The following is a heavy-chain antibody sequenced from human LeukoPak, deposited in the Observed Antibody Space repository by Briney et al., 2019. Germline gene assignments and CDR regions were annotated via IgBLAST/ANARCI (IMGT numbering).Heavy chain of an antibody. CDR3: ARLENWAFDY. V-gene: IGHV6-1*01. D-gene: IGHD7-27*01. J-gene: IGHJ4*02. CDR1: GDSASSNSAA. CDR2: TYYGSKWST. Sequence: SQTLSLTCAISGDSASSNSAAWNWIRQTPSRGLEWLGRTYYGSKWSTDYAVSVKSRITVNPDTSKNQFSLQPNSVTPEDTAVYYCARLENWAFDYWGQGTLITVSS.